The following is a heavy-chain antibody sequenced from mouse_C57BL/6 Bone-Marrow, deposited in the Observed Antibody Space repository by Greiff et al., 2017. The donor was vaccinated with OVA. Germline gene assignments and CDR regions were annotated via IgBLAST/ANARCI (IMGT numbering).Heavy chain of an antibody. CDR2: IDPSDSYT. D-gene: IGHD1-1*01. CDR1: GYTFTSYW. J-gene: IGHJ2*01. Sequence: QVQLQQPGAELVMPGASVKLSCKASGYTFTSYWMHWVKQRPGQGLEWIGEIDPSDSYTNYNQKFKGKSTLTVDKASSTAYMQLSSLTSEDSAVYYCARTYYGSSFYYFDYWGQGTTLTVSS. CDR3: ARTYYGSSFYYFDY. V-gene: IGHV1-69*01.